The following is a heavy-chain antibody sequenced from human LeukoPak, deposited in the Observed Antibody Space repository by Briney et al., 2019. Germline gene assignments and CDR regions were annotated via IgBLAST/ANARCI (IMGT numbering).Heavy chain of an antibody. J-gene: IGHJ4*02. CDR2: IYYSGST. CDR1: GGSIGSSSYY. Sequence: ASETLSLTCTVSGGSIGSSSYYWGWIRQPPGKGLEWIGSIYYSGSTYYNPSLKSRVTISVDTSKNQFSLKLSSVTAADTAVYYCARFSVIGDFDYWGQGTLVTVSS. V-gene: IGHV4-39*01. D-gene: IGHD2/OR15-2a*01. CDR3: ARFSVIGDFDY.